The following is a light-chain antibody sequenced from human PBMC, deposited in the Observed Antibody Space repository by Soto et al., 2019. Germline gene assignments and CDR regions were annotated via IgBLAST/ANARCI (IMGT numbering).Light chain of an antibody. CDR2: AAS. CDR1: QVISTS. J-gene: IGKJ5*01. Sequence: DIPLTQSPSFLSPSIGESVTITCRASQVISTSLAWYQVKPGKAPKLLIYAASTLESGVPSRFSATVSGTEFTLTITRLQTEDFATYYCQQLFDSTITFGQGTRLEIK. V-gene: IGKV1-9*01. CDR3: QQLFDSTIT.